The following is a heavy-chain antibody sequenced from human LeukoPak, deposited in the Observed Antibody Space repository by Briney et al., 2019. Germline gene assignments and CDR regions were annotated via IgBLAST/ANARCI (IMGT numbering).Heavy chain of an antibody. J-gene: IGHJ4*02. Sequence: SETLSLTCTVSGDSISSGDYYWSWIRQPPGKGLEWIGSIYHSGSTYYNPSLKSRVTISVDTSKNQFSLKLSSVAAADTAVYYCARAVGSSGWYSDYWGQGTLVTVSS. CDR3: ARAVGSSGWYSDY. V-gene: IGHV4-38-2*02. D-gene: IGHD6-19*01. CDR2: IYHSGST. CDR1: GDSISSGDYY.